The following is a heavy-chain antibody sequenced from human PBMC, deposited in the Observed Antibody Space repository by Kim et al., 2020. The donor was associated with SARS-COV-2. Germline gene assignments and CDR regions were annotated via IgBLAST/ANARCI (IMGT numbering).Heavy chain of an antibody. J-gene: IGHJ4*02. D-gene: IGHD4-17*01. V-gene: IGHV3-23*01. CDR2: ISPGGGTT. CDR3: AKTLRTTGYFDY. Sequence: GGSLRLSCAASGFTFSRYGMSWVRQAPGKGLEWVSTISPGGGTTYYADSVKGRFTISRDNPRNTLYLQIYSLRAEDTAIYYCAKTLRTTGYFDYWGQGTLVSVSS. CDR1: GFTFSRYG.